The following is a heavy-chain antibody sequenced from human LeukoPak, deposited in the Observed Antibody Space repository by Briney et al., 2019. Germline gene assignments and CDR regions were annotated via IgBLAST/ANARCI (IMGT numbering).Heavy chain of an antibody. CDR1: GYTLTELS. CDR2: FDPEDGET. CDR3: ATPSRGKEGAFDI. Sequence: ASVKVSCKVSGYTLTELSMHWVRQAPGKGLEWMGGFDPEDGETICAQKFQGRVTMTEDTSTDTAYMELSSLRSEDTAVYYCATPSRGKEGAFDIWGQGTMVTVSS. D-gene: IGHD3-16*01. V-gene: IGHV1-24*01. J-gene: IGHJ3*02.